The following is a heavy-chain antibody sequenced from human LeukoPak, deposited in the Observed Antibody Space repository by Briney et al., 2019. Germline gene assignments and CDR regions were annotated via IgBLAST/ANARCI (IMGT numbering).Heavy chain of an antibody. CDR2: ISGNAADT. V-gene: IGHV3-23*01. Sequence: PGGSLRLSCVASGFTFSSYGMSWVRQAPGKGLEWVSAISGNAADTFYADSVKGRFTISRDNSKNTLYLQMKSLRVEDTALYHCAKMGGVSESNAGTFDPWGQGTLVTVSS. CDR3: AKMGGVSESNAGTFDP. D-gene: IGHD3-16*01. J-gene: IGHJ5*02. CDR1: GFTFSSYG.